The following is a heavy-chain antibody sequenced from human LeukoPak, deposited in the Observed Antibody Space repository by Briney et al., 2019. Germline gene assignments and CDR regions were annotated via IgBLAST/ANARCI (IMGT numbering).Heavy chain of an antibody. Sequence: GGSLRLSCAASGFTVSSNYMSWVRQAPGKGLEWVSVIYSGGSTYYADSVKGRFTISRDNSKNTLYLQMNSLRAEDTAVYYCARARASYDYVWGSYRRTGNYFDYWGQGTLVTVSS. CDR3: ARARASYDYVWGSYRRTGNYFDY. CDR1: GFTVSSNY. D-gene: IGHD3-16*02. CDR2: IYSGGST. J-gene: IGHJ4*02. V-gene: IGHV3-53*01.